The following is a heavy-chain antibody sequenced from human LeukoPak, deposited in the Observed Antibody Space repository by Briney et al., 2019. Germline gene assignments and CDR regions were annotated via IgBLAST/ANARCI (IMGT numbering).Heavy chain of an antibody. CDR3: ARGAWDTAMAPSDY. CDR2: IYSGGST. Sequence: GGSLRLSCAASGFTVSSNYMSWVRQAPGKGLEWVSVIYSGGSTYYADSVKGRFTISRDNSKNTLYLQMNSLRAEDTAVYYCARGAWDTAMAPSDYWGQGTLVTVSS. CDR1: GFTVSSNY. V-gene: IGHV3-66*01. J-gene: IGHJ4*02. D-gene: IGHD5-18*01.